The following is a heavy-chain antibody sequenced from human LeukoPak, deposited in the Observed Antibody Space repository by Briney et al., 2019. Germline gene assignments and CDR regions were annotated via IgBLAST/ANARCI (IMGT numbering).Heavy chain of an antibody. J-gene: IGHJ4*02. CDR2: INGRSGTI. Sequence: PGGSLRLSCVASGFTFSSYAMNWVRQAPGKGLEWVSYINGRSGTIYYADSIKGRFTVSRDNAKNSVYLQMNSLRDEDTAVYYCTRDPGPLDYWGQGTLVTVSS. D-gene: IGHD3-10*01. V-gene: IGHV3-48*02. CDR1: GFTFSSYA. CDR3: TRDPGPLDY.